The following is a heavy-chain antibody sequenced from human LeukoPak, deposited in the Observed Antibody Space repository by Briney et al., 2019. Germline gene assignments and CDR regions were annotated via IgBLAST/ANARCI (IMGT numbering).Heavy chain of an antibody. CDR1: GFTFSSYA. V-gene: IGHV3-23*01. CDR2: ISGSGYST. J-gene: IGHJ4*02. CDR3: AKNRGDHPPFDY. Sequence: GGSLRLSCAASGFTFSSYAMSWVRQSPGKGLECVSGISGSGYSTNYADSVKGRFTISRDNSKNTQYLQMNSLRAEDTAVYYCAKNRGDHPPFDYWGQGTLVTVSS. D-gene: IGHD4-17*01.